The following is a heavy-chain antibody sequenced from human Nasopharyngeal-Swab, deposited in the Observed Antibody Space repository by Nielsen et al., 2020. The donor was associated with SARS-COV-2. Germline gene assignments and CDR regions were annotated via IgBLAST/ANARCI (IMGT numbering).Heavy chain of an antibody. CDR1: GYSFSNYA. V-gene: IGHV1-18*01. J-gene: IGHJ3*02. D-gene: IGHD3-16*01. Sequence: ASVKVSCKASGYSFSNYAISWLRQAPGQGLEWLGWIRLNDGNTNYAQNVQGRVTMTADTSTSTAYMDLNSLTSGDTAVYYCAREGDYDAFDIWGQGTLVSVSA. CDR2: IRLNDGNT. CDR3: AREGDYDAFDI.